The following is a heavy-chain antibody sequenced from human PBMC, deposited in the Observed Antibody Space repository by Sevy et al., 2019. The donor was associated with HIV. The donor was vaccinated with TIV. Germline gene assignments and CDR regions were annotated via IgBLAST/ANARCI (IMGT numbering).Heavy chain of an antibody. CDR2: IRSDGSEK. D-gene: IGHD1-26*01. Sequence: GGSLRLSCAASGFSFSYYGMHWVRQAPGKGLEWVTFIRSDGSEKFYADSVKGRFTISRDNSKNTLYLEMYSLRVEDTALYYCAKDEEAGGISYLGRFHAPFDYWGQGTLVTVSS. CDR3: AKDEEAGGISYLGRFHAPFDY. CDR1: GFSFSYYG. V-gene: IGHV3-30*02. J-gene: IGHJ4*02.